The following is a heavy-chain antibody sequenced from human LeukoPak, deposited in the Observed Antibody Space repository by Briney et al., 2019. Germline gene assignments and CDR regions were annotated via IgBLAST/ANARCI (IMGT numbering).Heavy chain of an antibody. CDR3: ARDVSRDYLFDY. V-gene: IGHV3-74*01. J-gene: IGHJ4*02. CDR1: GFTFSTYW. D-gene: IGHD4/OR15-4a*01. Sequence: GGSLRLSCAASGFTFSTYWMHWVRQAPGKGLVWVSRINPDGGRTSYADSVKGRFTISRDNAKNSLYLQMNSLRAEDTAVYYCARDVSRDYLFDYWGQGTLVTVSS. CDR2: INPDGGRT.